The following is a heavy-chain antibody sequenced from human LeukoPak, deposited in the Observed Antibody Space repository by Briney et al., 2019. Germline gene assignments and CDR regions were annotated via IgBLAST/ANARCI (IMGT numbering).Heavy chain of an antibody. CDR1: GFTFSSYS. CDR2: VYSDGTT. V-gene: IGHV3-66*01. Sequence: GGSLRLSCAASGFTFSSYSMNWVRQAPGKGLEWVSVVYSDGTTWYADSVKGRFTLFRDNSNNTLYLQMNSLRAEDTAVYYCARELPVTGLRSGAFDIWGQGTMVTVSS. D-gene: IGHD6-19*01. CDR3: ARELPVTGLRSGAFDI. J-gene: IGHJ3*02.